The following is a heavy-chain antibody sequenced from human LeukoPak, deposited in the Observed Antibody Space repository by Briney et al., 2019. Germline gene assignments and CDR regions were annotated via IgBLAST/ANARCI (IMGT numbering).Heavy chain of an antibody. D-gene: IGHD3-22*01. V-gene: IGHV1-69*13. CDR1: GGTFSSYA. J-gene: IGHJ4*02. CDR2: IIPIFGTA. Sequence: SVTVSCKASGGTFSSYAISWVRQAPGQGLEWMGGIIPIFGTANYAQKFQGRVTITADESTSTAYTELSSLRSEDTAVYYCASGKYSGYVVLCYFDYWGQGTLVTVSS. CDR3: ASGKYSGYVVLCYFDY.